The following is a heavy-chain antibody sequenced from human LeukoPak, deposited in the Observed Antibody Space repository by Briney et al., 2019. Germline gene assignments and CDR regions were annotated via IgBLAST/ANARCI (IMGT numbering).Heavy chain of an antibody. CDR3: TTGPEYSSWSAFDY. CDR2: VKTKPEGGTT. J-gene: IGHJ4*02. D-gene: IGHD6-6*01. Sequence: VGALRISCGASGLTISNASITGVRQSTFELLDRVGRVKTKPEGGTTDSAAPVKGRFTFSRDDSKNTVYLQMNSLKTEDTAVYYCTTGPEYSSWSAFDYWGQGTLVTVSS. CDR1: GLTISNAS. V-gene: IGHV3-15*01.